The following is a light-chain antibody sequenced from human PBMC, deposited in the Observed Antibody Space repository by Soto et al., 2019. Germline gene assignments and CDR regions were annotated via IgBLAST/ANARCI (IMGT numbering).Light chain of an antibody. CDR1: QSVTSNY. V-gene: IGKV3-20*01. CDR2: GAS. J-gene: IGKJ2*01. Sequence: EIVLTQSPGTLSLSPGERATLSCRASQSVTSNYIAWYQHKPGQAPRLLIYGASSRVTGLPDRFSGSGAGKDFVLTISRLAPEDFAVYYCQQYGTSPRTFGQGTKLEIK. CDR3: QQYGTSPRT.